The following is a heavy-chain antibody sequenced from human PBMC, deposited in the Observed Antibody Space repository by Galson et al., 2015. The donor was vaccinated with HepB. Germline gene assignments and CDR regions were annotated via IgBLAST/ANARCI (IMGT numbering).Heavy chain of an antibody. CDR2: ISYDGSNK. CDR1: GFTFSSYG. D-gene: IGHD3-16*01. V-gene: IGHV3-30*03. Sequence: SLRLSCAASGFTFSSYGMHWVRQAPGKGLEWVAVISYDGSNKYYADSVKGRFTISRDNAKNSLYLQMNSLRDEDTAVYYCARGGPRSEYFQHWGQGTLVTVSS. CDR3: ARGGPRSEYFQH. J-gene: IGHJ1*01.